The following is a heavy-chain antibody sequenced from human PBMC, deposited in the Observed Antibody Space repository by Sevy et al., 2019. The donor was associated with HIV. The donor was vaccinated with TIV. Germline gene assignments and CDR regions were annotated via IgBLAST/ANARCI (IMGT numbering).Heavy chain of an antibody. CDR1: GFIFSTYS. CDR3: ARGHVVVPGAAPYYYYHMDV. V-gene: IGHV3-21*01. CDR2: VSSSSGYI. Sequence: GGSLRLSCAASGFIFSTYSMNWVRQAPGKGLEWVSSVSSSSGYIYYADSVKGRFTISRDNAKNSLYLEMNSLRAEDAAVYFCARGHVVVPGAAPYYYYHMDVWGKGTTVTVSS. D-gene: IGHD2-2*01. J-gene: IGHJ6*03.